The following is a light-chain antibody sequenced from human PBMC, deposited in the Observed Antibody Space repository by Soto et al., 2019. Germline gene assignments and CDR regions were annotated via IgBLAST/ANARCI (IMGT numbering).Light chain of an antibody. Sequence: VFTQAPGTLSLSPGERATLSCRASQSVSSNYLAWYQQKPGRAPRLLIYRASSRATGIPDRFSGSGSGTDFTLTIGRMEPEDFAVDVCHQFGTSYTFFQGTKVDNK. CDR3: HQFGTSYT. CDR2: RAS. J-gene: IGKJ1*01. CDR1: QSVSSNY. V-gene: IGKV3-20*01.